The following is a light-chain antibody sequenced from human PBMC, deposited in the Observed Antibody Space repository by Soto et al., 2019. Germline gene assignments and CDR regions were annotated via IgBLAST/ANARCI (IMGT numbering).Light chain of an antibody. CDR3: QQRSNWPPIT. CDR1: QSVDWY. V-gene: IGKV3-11*01. Sequence: EIVLTQSPATLSLSPGDRATLSCRASQSVDWYVAWYQQKPGQAPRLLIYDALKRATGTPDRFSGSGSGTDFTLTTSRLEPEDFAVYYCQQRSNWPPITFGPGTKVDIK. J-gene: IGKJ3*01. CDR2: DAL.